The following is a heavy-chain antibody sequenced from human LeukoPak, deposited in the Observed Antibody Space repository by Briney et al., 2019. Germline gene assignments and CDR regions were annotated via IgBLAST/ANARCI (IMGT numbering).Heavy chain of an antibody. J-gene: IGHJ4*02. Sequence: PSETLSLTCTVSGGSISSYYWSWIRQPPGKGLEWIGYIYYSGSTNYNPSLKSRVTISVDTSKNQFSLKLSSVTAADTAVYYCARWAGNSYYDFWSGYYLDYWGQGTLVTVSS. CDR1: GGSISSYY. CDR2: IYYSGST. D-gene: IGHD3-3*01. V-gene: IGHV4-59*08. CDR3: ARWAGNSYYDFWSGYYLDY.